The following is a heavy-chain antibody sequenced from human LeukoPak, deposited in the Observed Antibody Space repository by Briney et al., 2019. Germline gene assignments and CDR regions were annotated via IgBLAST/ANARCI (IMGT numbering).Heavy chain of an antibody. V-gene: IGHV1-8*01. D-gene: IGHD2-15*01. J-gene: IGHJ5*02. CDR3: ARVSGYCSGGSCYYWFDP. Sequence: ASVKVSCKASGYTFTSYDINWVRQATGQGLEWMGWMNPNSGNTGYAQKFQGRVTMTRNTSISTAYMELSSLRSEDTAVYYCARVSGYCSGGSCYYWFDPWGQGTLVTVSP. CDR2: MNPNSGNT. CDR1: GYTFTSYD.